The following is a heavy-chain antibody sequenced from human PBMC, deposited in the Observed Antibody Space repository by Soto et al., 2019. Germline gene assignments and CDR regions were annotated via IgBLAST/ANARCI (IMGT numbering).Heavy chain of an antibody. Sequence: SETLSLTCTVSGGSMISYYWSWIRQPPGRGLEWIGFIYYAGSTKYNPSLNSRVTISVDTSKNQFSLKMNSVTAADTAVYYCARLDTTLVKTFDYWGQGALVTVSS. CDR1: GGSMISYY. D-gene: IGHD5-18*01. CDR3: ARLDTTLVKTFDY. CDR2: IYYAGST. J-gene: IGHJ4*02. V-gene: IGHV4-59*08.